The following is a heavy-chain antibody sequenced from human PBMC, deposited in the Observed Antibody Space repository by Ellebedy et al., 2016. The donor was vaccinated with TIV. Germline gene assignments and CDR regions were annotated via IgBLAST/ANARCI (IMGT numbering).Heavy chain of an antibody. CDR3: ARLPGEDSRGYYFDH. CDR1: GGSLSRFY. D-gene: IGHD3-22*01. J-gene: IGHJ4*02. CDR2: IYSSQST. Sequence: MPSETLSLTCAVYGGSLSRFYWSWIRQPQGKGLEWIGDIYSSQSTNYHPTLKSRVTISVDTSKNQFSLRLSSVTAADTAVYYCARLPGEDSRGYYFDHWGQGTLVTVSS. V-gene: IGHV4-4*08.